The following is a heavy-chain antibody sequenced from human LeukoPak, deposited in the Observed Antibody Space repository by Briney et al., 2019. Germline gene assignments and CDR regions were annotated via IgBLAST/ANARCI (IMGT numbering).Heavy chain of an antibody. Sequence: PGGSLRLSCAASGFIFGAFGMHWVRQAPGKGLEWVAAISYDGSNQYYIDSVKGRFTVSRDNSKNTLYLQMNSLRAEDTAVYYCTKLNYDDDYWGQGTQVTVSA. CDR1: GFIFGAFG. CDR2: ISYDGSNQ. J-gene: IGHJ4*02. D-gene: IGHD4-17*01. V-gene: IGHV3-30*18. CDR3: TKLNYDDDY.